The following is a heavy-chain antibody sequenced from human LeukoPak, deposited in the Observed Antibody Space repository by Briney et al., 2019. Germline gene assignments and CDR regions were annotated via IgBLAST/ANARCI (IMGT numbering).Heavy chain of an antibody. V-gene: IGHV1-8*01. CDR2: MNPNSGST. CDR3: ARGLPYCSSTSCYTSYDAFDI. D-gene: IGHD2-2*02. J-gene: IGHJ3*02. Sequence: ASVKVSCKASGYTFTSYDINWVRQATGQGLEWMGWMNPNSGSTGYAQKFQGRVTITRNTSISTAYMELSSLRSEDTAVYYCARGLPYCSSTSCYTSYDAFDIWGQGTMVTVSS. CDR1: GYTFTSYD.